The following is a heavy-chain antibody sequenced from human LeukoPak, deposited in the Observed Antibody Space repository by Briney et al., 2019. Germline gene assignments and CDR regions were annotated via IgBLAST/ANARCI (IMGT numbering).Heavy chain of an antibody. CDR3: TRVPSGPPNYYYYYMDV. J-gene: IGHJ6*03. V-gene: IGHV3-49*03. CDR2: IRSKAYGGTT. CDR1: GFTFGDYA. Sequence: GGSLRLSCTASGFTFGDYAMSWFRQAPGKGLEWVGFIRSKAYGGTTEYAASVKGRFTISRDDSKSIAYLQMNSLKTEDTAVYYCTRVPSGPPNYYYYYMDVWGKGTTVTVSS.